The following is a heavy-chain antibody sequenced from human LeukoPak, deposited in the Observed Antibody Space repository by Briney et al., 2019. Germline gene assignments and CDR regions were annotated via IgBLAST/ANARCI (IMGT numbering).Heavy chain of an antibody. CDR3: ARTNYYDSSGHSRGAFDI. CDR1: GYTFTSYY. CDR2: INPSGGST. J-gene: IGHJ3*02. V-gene: IGHV1-46*01. D-gene: IGHD3-22*01. Sequence: ASVKVSCKASGYTFTSYYMHWVRQAPGQGLEWMGIINPSGGSTSYAQKFQGRVTMTRDTSTSTVYMELSSLRSEDTAVYYCARTNYYDSSGHSRGAFDIWGQGTTVTVSS.